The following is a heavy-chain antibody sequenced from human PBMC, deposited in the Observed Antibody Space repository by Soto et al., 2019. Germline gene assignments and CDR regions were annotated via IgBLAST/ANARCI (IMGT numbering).Heavy chain of an antibody. Sequence: QVQLVQSGAEVKKPGASVKVSCKASGYTFTSYDINWVRQATGQGLEWTGWMNRNSGNTGYAQKFQGRVTMTRNTSISTAYMDLSSLRSEDTAVYYCARERGASSPFDYWGQGTLVTVSS. V-gene: IGHV1-8*01. CDR1: GYTFTSYD. D-gene: IGHD6-19*01. J-gene: IGHJ4*02. CDR2: MNRNSGNT. CDR3: ARERGASSPFDY.